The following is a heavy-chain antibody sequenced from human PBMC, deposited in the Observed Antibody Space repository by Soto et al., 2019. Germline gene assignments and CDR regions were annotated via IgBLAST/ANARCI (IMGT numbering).Heavy chain of an antibody. CDR1: GFSLSTSGVG. Sequence: PTLVNPTQTLTLTCTFSGFSLSTSGVGVGWIRQPPGKALEWLALIYWDDDKRYSPSLKSRLTITKDTSKNQVVLTMTNMDPVETATYYCAHRQRYCSGGSCERVFDYWGQGTPITVSS. D-gene: IGHD2-15*01. CDR2: IYWDDDK. V-gene: IGHV2-5*02. J-gene: IGHJ4*02. CDR3: AHRQRYCSGGSCERVFDY.